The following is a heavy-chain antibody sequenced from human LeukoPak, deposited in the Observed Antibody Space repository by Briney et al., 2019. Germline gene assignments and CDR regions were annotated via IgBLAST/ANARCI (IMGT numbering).Heavy chain of an antibody. Sequence: HSGGSLRLSCAASGLTVSSNCMSWVRQAPGKGLEWVSFIYSGGNTYYADSVKGQFTISRDNSKNTVHLQMNRLRAEDTAMYYCARRAGDYSHPYDYWGQGTLVTVSS. D-gene: IGHD3-22*01. CDR3: ARRAGDYSHPYDY. V-gene: IGHV3-53*01. CDR2: IYSGGNT. J-gene: IGHJ4*02. CDR1: GLTVSSNC.